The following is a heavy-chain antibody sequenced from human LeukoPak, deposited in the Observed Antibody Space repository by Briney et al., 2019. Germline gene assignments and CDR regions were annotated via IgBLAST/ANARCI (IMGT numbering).Heavy chain of an antibody. CDR3: ARLPAYCSSTSCYYDY. V-gene: IGHV3-48*04. J-gene: IGHJ4*01. CDR1: GFTFSSYS. D-gene: IGHD2-2*01. CDR2: ISSASGSI. Sequence: GGSLRLSCAASGFTFSSYSMNWVRQAPGKGLEWVSYISSASGSIYYADSVKGRFTISRDNAKNSLFLQMNSLGAEDTAVYYCARLPAYCSSTSCYYDYWGQGTLVTVSS.